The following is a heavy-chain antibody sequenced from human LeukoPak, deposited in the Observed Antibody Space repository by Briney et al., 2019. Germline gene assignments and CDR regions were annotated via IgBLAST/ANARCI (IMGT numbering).Heavy chain of an antibody. CDR2: IYHSGSP. Sequence: PSGTLSLTCAVSGGSISSNNWWGWVRQPPGKGLEWIGEIYHSGSPNYNPSLKSRVTISVDKSRNHFSLNLSSVTAADTAVYYCARGDNHYDSREFDYWGQGTLVTVSS. D-gene: IGHD3-22*01. V-gene: IGHV4-4*02. CDR3: ARGDNHYDSREFDY. J-gene: IGHJ4*02. CDR1: GGSISSNNW.